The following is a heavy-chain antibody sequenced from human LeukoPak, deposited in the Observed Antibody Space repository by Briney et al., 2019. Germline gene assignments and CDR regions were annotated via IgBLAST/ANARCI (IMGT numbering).Heavy chain of an antibody. Sequence: PGGSLRLSCAASGFTFSSYAMSWVRQAPGKGLEWVSAISGSGGSTYYADSVKGRFTISRDNSKNTLYLQMNSLRAEDTAVYYCARDLGGRMGLSAVWGQGTTVTVSS. CDR2: ISGSGGST. J-gene: IGHJ6*02. V-gene: IGHV3-23*01. D-gene: IGHD5-24*01. CDR1: GFTFSSYA. CDR3: ARDLGGRMGLSAV.